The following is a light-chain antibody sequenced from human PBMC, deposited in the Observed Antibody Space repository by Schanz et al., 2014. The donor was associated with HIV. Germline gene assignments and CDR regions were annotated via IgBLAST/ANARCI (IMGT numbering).Light chain of an antibody. V-gene: IGLV2-18*02. Sequence: ALTQPRSVSGSPGQSVTISCTGTSSDVGSYNRVSWYQQPPGTAPKLMIYEVSNRPSGVPDRFSGSKSGNTASLTISGLQAEDEADYYCSSYTSSSTLYVFGTGTKVTVL. J-gene: IGLJ1*01. CDR3: SSYTSSSTLYV. CDR2: EVS. CDR1: SSDVGSYNR.